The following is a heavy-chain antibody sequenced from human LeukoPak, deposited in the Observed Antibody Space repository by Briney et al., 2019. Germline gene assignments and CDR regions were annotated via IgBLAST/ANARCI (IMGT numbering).Heavy chain of an antibody. CDR1: GFSLSTYA. Sequence: GGSLRLSCAASGFSLSTYALRWLRQAPGGGREGVAGISGSSAKTNHEDYLTGRFTISKDTSKNRLYIQMGSLRAEDTAVYFCAKDTTAWWYHRAYMNVWGKGTTVTVSS. CDR3: AKDTTAWWYHRAYMNV. D-gene: IGHD2-15*01. CDR2: ISGSSAKT. V-gene: IGHV3-23*01. J-gene: IGHJ6*03.